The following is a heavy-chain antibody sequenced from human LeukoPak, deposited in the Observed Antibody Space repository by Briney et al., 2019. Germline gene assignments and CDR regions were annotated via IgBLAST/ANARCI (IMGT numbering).Heavy chain of an antibody. V-gene: IGHV1-18*01. CDR1: GYTFTSYG. CDR2: ISPYNGNT. CDR3: ARGGVGDCSGGSCPFNWFDP. Sequence: GASVKVSCKASGYTFTSYGITWVRQAPGQGLEWMGWISPYNGNTNYAQKLQGRVTMTTDTSTSTAYMELRSLRSDDTAVYYCARGGVGDCSGGSCPFNWFDPWGQGNLVPVSS. D-gene: IGHD2-15*01. J-gene: IGHJ5*02.